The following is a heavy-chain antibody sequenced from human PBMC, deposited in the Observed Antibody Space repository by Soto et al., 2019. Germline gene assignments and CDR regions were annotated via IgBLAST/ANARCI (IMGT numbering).Heavy chain of an antibody. J-gene: IGHJ4*02. D-gene: IGHD2-15*01. CDR1: GGSFSGYY. CDR3: ARGRRTFNRRWNYLDY. V-gene: IGHV4-34*01. CDR2: INHSGST. Sequence: QVQLQQWGAGLLKPSETLSLTCAVYGGSFSGYYWSWIRQPPGKGLEWIGEINHSGSTNYNPSLKSRVTISVDTSKNQFTLKLSSVTAADTAVYYCARGRRTFNRRWNYLDYWGQGTLVTVSS.